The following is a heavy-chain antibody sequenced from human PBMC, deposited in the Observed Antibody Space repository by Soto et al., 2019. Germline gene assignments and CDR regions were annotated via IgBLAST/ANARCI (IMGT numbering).Heavy chain of an antibody. Sequence: QVQLVQSGAEVKKPGSSVKVSCKASGGTFSSYAISWVRQAPGQGLEWMGGIIPIFGTANYAQKFQGRVTITADESTSTAYMELSSLRSEDTAVYYCAREGKYSGYAHKHYYYGMDVWGQGTTVTVSS. J-gene: IGHJ6*02. CDR2: IIPIFGTA. V-gene: IGHV1-69*12. D-gene: IGHD5-12*01. CDR1: GGTFSSYA. CDR3: AREGKYSGYAHKHYYYGMDV.